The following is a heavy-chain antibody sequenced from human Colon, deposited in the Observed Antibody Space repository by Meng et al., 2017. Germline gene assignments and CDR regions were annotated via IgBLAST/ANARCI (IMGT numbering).Heavy chain of an antibody. CDR2: IYYSGTT. V-gene: IGHV4-59*01. D-gene: IGHD6-19*01. CDR1: GGSISNYY. CDR3: AGDSSGYNWLDP. J-gene: IGHJ5*02. Sequence: QQPLRESGPGLFQLSETLSLTCTVSGGSISNYYWSWIRQPPGKGLEWIGYIYYSGTTNYNPSLKSRVTISIDTSKNQFSLKLNSVTAADTAVYYCAGDSSGYNWLDPWGQGTLVTVSS.